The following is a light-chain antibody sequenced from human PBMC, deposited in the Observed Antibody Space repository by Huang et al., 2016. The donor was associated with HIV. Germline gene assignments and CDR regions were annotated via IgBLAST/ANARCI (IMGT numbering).Light chain of an antibody. Sequence: DIQMTQSPSYLSASVGDRVTITCRAGQSVRTYLNWYQQKPGNAPKVLIFAASSLQSGVPSRFSGRGSGTNFTLTINSLQPEDCATYYCQQSFSTPWTFGQGTKVEVK. CDR1: QSVRTY. CDR3: QQSFSTPWT. CDR2: AAS. V-gene: IGKV1-39*01. J-gene: IGKJ1*01.